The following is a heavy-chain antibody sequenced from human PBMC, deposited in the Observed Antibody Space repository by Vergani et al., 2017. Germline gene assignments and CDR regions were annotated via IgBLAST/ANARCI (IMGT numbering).Heavy chain of an antibody. CDR1: GGTFSSYA. J-gene: IGHJ4*02. CDR2: INPNSGGT. CDR3: ARDRGYDILTGYYGFDY. V-gene: IGHV1-2*02. Sequence: QVQLVQSGAEVKKPGSSVKVSCKASGGTFSSYAISWVRQAPGQGLEWMGWINPNSGGTNYAQKFQGRVTMTRDTSISTAYMELSRLRSDDTAVYYCARDRGYDILTGYYGFDYWGQGTLVTVSS. D-gene: IGHD3-9*01.